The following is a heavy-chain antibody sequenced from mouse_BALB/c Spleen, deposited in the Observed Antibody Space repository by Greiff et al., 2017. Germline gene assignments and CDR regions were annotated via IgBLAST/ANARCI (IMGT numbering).Heavy chain of an antibody. J-gene: IGHJ4*01. CDR1: GFTFSNYW. V-gene: IGHV6-6*02. Sequence: EVKLVESGGGLVQPGGSMKLSCVASGFTFSNYWMNWVRQSPEKGLEWVAEIRLKSNNYATHYAESVKGRFTISRDDSKSSVYLQMNNLRAEDTGIYYCTRHYGSSYRAMDYWGQGTSVTVSS. D-gene: IGHD1-1*01. CDR3: TRHYGSSYRAMDY. CDR2: IRLKSNNYAT.